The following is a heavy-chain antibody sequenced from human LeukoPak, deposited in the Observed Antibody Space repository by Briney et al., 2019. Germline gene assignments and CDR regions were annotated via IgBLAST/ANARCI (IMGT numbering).Heavy chain of an antibody. CDR1: GFTVSSNY. J-gene: IGHJ6*02. Sequence: PGGSLRLSCAASGFTVSSNYMSWVRQAPGKGLEWVSVIYSGGSTYYADSVKGRFTISRDNSKNTLYLQMNSLRAEDTAVYYYARDDVAQYNEVTANYYGMDVWGQGTTVTVSS. CDR3: ARDDVAQYNEVTANYYGMDV. D-gene: IGHD2-21*02. CDR2: IYSGGST. V-gene: IGHV3-53*01.